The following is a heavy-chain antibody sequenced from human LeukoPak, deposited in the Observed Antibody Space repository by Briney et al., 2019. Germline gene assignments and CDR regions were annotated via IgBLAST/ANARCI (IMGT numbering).Heavy chain of an antibody. Sequence: SETLSLTCAVYVGSFSGYYWSWIRQPPGKGLECMGCIYHSGSTYYNPSLKSRVTISVDTSKNQLSLKLSSVTAADTAVNYCARNTQLVQWLDPWGQGTLVTVSS. V-gene: IGHV4-34*01. J-gene: IGHJ5*02. CDR3: ARNTQLVQWLDP. CDR2: IYHSGST. D-gene: IGHD1-1*01. CDR1: VGSFSGYY.